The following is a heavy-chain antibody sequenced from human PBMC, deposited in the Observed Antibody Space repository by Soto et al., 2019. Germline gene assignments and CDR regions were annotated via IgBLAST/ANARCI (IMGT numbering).Heavy chain of an antibody. CDR2: INSDGSST. J-gene: IGHJ5*02. Sequence: GGSLRLSCAASGFTFRSYWVHWVRQAPGKGLVWVSRINSDGSSTSYADSVKGRFTISRDNAKNTLYLQMNSLRAEDTAVYYCARDSDYYGSGNPFDPWGQGTLVTVSS. V-gene: IGHV3-74*01. D-gene: IGHD3-10*01. CDR1: GFTFRSYW. CDR3: ARDSDYYGSGNPFDP.